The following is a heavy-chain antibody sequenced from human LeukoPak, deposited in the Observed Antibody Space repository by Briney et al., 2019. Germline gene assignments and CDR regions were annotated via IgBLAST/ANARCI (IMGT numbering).Heavy chain of an antibody. Sequence: ASVKVSCKASGYTFTGYYMHWVRQAPGQGLEWMGWINPNSGGTNYAQKFQGRVTMTRDTSISTAYMELSRLRSEDTAVYYCARSDSSGRHYYYYYMDVWGKGTTVTVSS. V-gene: IGHV1-2*02. CDR3: ARSDSSGRHYYYYYMDV. D-gene: IGHD6-19*01. J-gene: IGHJ6*03. CDR2: INPNSGGT. CDR1: GYTFTGYY.